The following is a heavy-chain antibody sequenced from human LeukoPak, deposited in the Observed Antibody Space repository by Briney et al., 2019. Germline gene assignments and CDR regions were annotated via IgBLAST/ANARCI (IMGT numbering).Heavy chain of an antibody. V-gene: IGHV3-30*02. Sequence: PGGSLRLSCAASGFTFSAYGMHWVRQAPGKGLEWGAFIRDGGGNQHYADSVKGRFTTSRDNSNNALYLQLNSLRTEDTAVYFCAKDLGNPEYYFDPWGQGTLVTVSS. J-gene: IGHJ4*02. CDR1: GFTFSAYG. CDR3: AKDLGNPEYYFDP. D-gene: IGHD1-14*01. CDR2: IRDGGGNQ.